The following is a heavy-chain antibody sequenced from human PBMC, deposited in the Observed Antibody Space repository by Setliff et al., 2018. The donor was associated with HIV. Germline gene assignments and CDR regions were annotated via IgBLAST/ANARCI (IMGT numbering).Heavy chain of an antibody. Sequence: ASVKVSCKASGYTFTGYYMHWVRQAPGQGLEWMGWINPNSGGTNYAQKFQGWVTMTRDTSISTAYMELSRLRSDDTAVYYCARREPGSGTYSRGFDIWGQGTMVTVSS. J-gene: IGHJ3*02. V-gene: IGHV1-2*04. CDR1: GYTFTGYY. D-gene: IGHD3-10*01. CDR2: INPNSGGT. CDR3: ARREPGSGTYSRGFDI.